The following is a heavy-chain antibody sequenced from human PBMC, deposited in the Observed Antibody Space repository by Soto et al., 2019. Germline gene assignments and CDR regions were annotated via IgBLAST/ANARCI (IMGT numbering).Heavy chain of an antibody. V-gene: IGHV1-18*01. Sequence: GSVKVSCKASGYTFTSYGISWVRQAPGQGLEWMGWISAYNGNTNYAQKLQGRVTMTTDTSTSTAYMELRSLRSDDTAVYYCARVNSGYDDYYYYYGMDVWGQGTTVTVSS. CDR2: ISAYNGNT. D-gene: IGHD5-12*01. J-gene: IGHJ6*02. CDR3: ARVNSGYDDYYYYYGMDV. CDR1: GYTFTSYG.